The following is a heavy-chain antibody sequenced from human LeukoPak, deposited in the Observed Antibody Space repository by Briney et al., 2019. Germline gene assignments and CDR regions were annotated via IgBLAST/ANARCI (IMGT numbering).Heavy chain of an antibody. CDR3: ARDCEFCDLLFYMNV. CDR2: IDNSGST. Sequence: PSETLFLTCTVSGGSISSTGYYWTWIRQPAGKGLEWIGHIDNSGSTNCNPSLKSRVTISVDTSKNQFSLNLTSVTAADTAVYYCARDCEFCDLLFYMNVWGKGTTVTVSS. CDR1: GGSISSTGYY. V-gene: IGHV4-61*09. D-gene: IGHD3-16*01. J-gene: IGHJ6*03.